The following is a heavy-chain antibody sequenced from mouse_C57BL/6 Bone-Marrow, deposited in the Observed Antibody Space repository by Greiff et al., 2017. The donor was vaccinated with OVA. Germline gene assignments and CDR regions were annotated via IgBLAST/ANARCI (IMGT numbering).Heavy chain of an antibody. D-gene: IGHD1-2*01. J-gene: IGHJ4*01. Sequence: EVQLVESGAELVRPGASVKLSCTASGFNIKDDYMHWVKQRPEQGLEWIGWIDPENGDTEYASKFQGKATITADTSSNTAYLQLSSLTSEDTAVYYCTTRSNYGYYYAMDYWGQGTSVTVSS. CDR3: TTRSNYGYYYAMDY. CDR1: GFNIKDDY. V-gene: IGHV14-4*01. CDR2: IDPENGDT.